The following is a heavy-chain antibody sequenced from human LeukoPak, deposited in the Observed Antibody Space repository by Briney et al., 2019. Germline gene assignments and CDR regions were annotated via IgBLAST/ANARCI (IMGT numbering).Heavy chain of an antibody. CDR1: GFTLSSYD. J-gene: IGHJ4*02. CDR2: IGTAGDT. V-gene: IGHV3-13*01. D-gene: IGHD3-16*01. CDR3: ARGDFGGTFDY. Sequence: PGGSLRLSCAASGFTLSSYDMHWVRQATGKGLEWVSAIGTAGDTYYPGSVKGRFTISRENAKNSLYLQMNSLRAGDTAVYHCARGDFGGTFDYWGQGTLVTVSS.